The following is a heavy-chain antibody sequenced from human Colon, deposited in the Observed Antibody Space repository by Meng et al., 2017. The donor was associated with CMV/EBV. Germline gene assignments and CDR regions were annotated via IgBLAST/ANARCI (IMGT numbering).Heavy chain of an antibody. J-gene: IGHJ4*02. CDR2: IFHTGSS. CDR1: GGSRSSDNW. V-gene: IGHV4-4*02. Sequence: LTCAVSGGSRSSDNWRPWVRQPPGKGLEWIGEIFHTGSSDYNPSLKSRVAISLDKSRDQISLHVISVTAADTAVYYCARGGGYYFDYWGQGTLVTVSS. CDR3: ARGGGYYFDY. D-gene: IGHD1-26*01.